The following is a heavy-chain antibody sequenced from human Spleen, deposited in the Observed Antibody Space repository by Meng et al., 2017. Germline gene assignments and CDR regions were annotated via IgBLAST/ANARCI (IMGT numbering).Heavy chain of an antibody. CDR1: GGSFSGYY. V-gene: IGHV4-34*01. CDR2: INHSGST. CDR3: ARGLSGSYYGTFDY. J-gene: IGHJ4*02. Sequence: QVKLQRWGSGLLKPSETRSLTCAGYGGSFSGYYWSWIRQPPGKGLEWIGEINHSGSTNYNPSLKSRVTISVDTSKNQFSLKLSSVTAADTAVYYCARGLSGSYYGTFDYWGQGTLVTVSS. D-gene: IGHD1-26*01.